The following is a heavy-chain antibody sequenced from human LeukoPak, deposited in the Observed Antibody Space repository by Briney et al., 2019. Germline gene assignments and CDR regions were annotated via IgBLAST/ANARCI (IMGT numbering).Heavy chain of an antibody. J-gene: IGHJ4*02. Sequence: GGSLRLSCAASGFTVSSNYMSWVRQAPGKGLEWVSVIYSGGSTYYADSVKGRFTISRDNSKNTLYLQMNSLRAEDTAVYYCARAIYSGSWSFDSWGQGTLVTVSS. CDR2: IYSGGST. V-gene: IGHV3-66*01. D-gene: IGHD6-13*01. CDR1: GFTVSSNY. CDR3: ARAIYSGSWSFDS.